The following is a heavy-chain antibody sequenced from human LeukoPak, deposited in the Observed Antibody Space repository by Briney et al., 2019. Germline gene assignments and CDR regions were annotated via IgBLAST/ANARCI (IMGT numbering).Heavy chain of an antibody. CDR2: IYHSGST. CDR1: GGSISSGDYY. J-gene: IGHJ4*02. V-gene: IGHV4-30-2*01. D-gene: IGHD6-19*01. Sequence: SETLSLTCTVSGGSISSGDYYWSWIRQPPGKGLEWIGYIYHSGSTFYNPSLKSRVTISVDRSKNQFSLKLSSVTAADTAVYYCARGVGSGLGYSSGWYFDYWGQGTLVTVSS. CDR3: ARGVGSGLGYSSGWYFDY.